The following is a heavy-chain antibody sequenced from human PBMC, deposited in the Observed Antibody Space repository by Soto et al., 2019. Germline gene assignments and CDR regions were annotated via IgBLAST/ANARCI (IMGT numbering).Heavy chain of an antibody. CDR3: ARAGLGYCSGGSFQGAFDI. CDR2: ISSSSSYI. Sequence: EVQLVESGGGLVKPGGSLRLSCAASGFTFSSYSMNWVRQAPGKGLEWVSSISSSSSYIYYADPVKGRFTISRDNAKNALYLQMNSLRAEDTAVYYCARAGLGYCSGGSFQGAFDIWGQGTMVTVSS. V-gene: IGHV3-21*01. D-gene: IGHD2-15*01. CDR1: GFTFSSYS. J-gene: IGHJ3*02.